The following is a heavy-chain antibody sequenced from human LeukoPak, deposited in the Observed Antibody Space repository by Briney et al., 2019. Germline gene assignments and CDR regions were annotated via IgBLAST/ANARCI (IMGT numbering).Heavy chain of an antibody. V-gene: IGHV1-69*05. Sequence: SVKVSCKASGGTFSSYAISWVRQDPGQGLEWTGGIIPIFDTANYAQKSQGRVTITTDESTSTAYMELSSLRSEDTAVYYCARELRGVRSSYGVPSNYYYYMDVWGKGTTVTVSS. CDR3: ARELRGVRSSYGVPSNYYYYMDV. D-gene: IGHD5-18*01. CDR1: GGTFSSYA. CDR2: IIPIFDTA. J-gene: IGHJ6*03.